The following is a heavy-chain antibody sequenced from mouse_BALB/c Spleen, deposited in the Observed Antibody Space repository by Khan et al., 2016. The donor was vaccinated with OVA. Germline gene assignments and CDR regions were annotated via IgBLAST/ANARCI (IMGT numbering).Heavy chain of an antibody. V-gene: IGHV1-7*01. Sequence: VQLQESGAEQAKPGASVKMSCKTSGYTFSSYWMHWVKQRPGQGLEWIGYINPTSGYTEYNEKFMDKATLSADKSSSTAYMQLTSLTSEDSAVYYCARDRIDYWGQGTTLTVSS. CDR3: ARDRIDY. CDR1: GYTFSSYW. J-gene: IGHJ2*01. CDR2: INPTSGYT.